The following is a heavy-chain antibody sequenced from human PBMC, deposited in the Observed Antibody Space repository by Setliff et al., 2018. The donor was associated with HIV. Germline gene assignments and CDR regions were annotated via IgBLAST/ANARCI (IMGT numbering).Heavy chain of an antibody. CDR1: GDSISDTTYY. J-gene: IGHJ4*02. V-gene: IGHV4-39*02. D-gene: IGHD3-22*01. CDR2: IYHSGST. Sequence: LSLTCSVSGDSISDTTYYWGWIRQPPGKGLEWIGNIYHSGSTLYKPSLKSRVTMSVDASKTHFSLKLSSVTAADTALYFCARGRQGLYYYSSGFSRGRYYDLWGQGTLVTVSS. CDR3: ARGRQGLYYYSSGFSRGRYYDL.